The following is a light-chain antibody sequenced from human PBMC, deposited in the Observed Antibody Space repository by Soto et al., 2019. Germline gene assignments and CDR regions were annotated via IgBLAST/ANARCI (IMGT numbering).Light chain of an antibody. Sequence: EIVWTQSPGTLSLSPGERATLSCRASQSVSSSLAWYQQTPGQAPRLLIYGTASRATGSPDRFSGSGSGTDFTLTISRLEPEDFAVYYCQQYGSTPTWTFGQGTKVDI. V-gene: IGKV3-20*01. CDR3: QQYGSTPTWT. CDR1: QSVSSS. J-gene: IGKJ1*01. CDR2: GTA.